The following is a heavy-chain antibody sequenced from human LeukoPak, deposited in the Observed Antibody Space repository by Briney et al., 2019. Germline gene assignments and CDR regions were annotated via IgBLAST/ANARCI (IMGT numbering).Heavy chain of an antibody. Sequence: GGSLRLSCAASGFTFSSYAMSWVRQAPGKGLEWFSGISATGGSTYYADSVKGRFTISRDNSKNTLYLQMNSLRAEVTAVYYCAKGQGGYYFDFWGQGTLVTVSS. D-gene: IGHD3-16*01. V-gene: IGHV3-23*01. CDR3: AKGQGGYYFDF. CDR2: ISATGGST. J-gene: IGHJ4*02. CDR1: GFTFSSYA.